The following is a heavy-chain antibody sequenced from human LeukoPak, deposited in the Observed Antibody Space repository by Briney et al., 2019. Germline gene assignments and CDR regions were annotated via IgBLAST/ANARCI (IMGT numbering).Heavy chain of an antibody. D-gene: IGHD3-10*01. CDR1: RFTFSNYV. J-gene: IGHJ4*02. Sequence: GGSLRLSCAASRFTFSNYVMHWVRQAPGKGLEWVAVISYDGSDKYYADSVKGRFTISRDNSKNTLYLQMNSLRAEDTAVYYCAKTQSPVYGSGSYCLDYWGQGTLVTVSS. V-gene: IGHV3-30*18. CDR3: AKTQSPVYGSGSYCLDY. CDR2: ISYDGSDK.